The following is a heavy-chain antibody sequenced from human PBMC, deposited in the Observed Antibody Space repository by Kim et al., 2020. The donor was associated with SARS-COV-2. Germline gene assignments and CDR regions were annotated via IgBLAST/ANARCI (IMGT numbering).Heavy chain of an antibody. CDR1: GFTFSSYN. Sequence: GGSLRLSCAASGFTFSSYNMNWVRQAPGKGLEWVSSISSSSSYIYYADSVKGRFTISRDNAENSLYLQMNSLGAEDTAVYYCARGTITMVRGIPWYFDLWGRGTLVTVSS. D-gene: IGHD3-10*01. CDR2: ISSSSSYI. CDR3: ARGTITMVRGIPWYFDL. J-gene: IGHJ2*01. V-gene: IGHV3-21*01.